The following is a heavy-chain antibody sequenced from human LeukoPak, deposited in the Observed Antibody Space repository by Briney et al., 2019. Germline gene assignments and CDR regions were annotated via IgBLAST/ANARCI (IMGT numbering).Heavy chain of an antibody. CDR2: ISYDGSYT. D-gene: IGHD6-25*01. V-gene: IGHV3-30*04. CDR1: GFTFSTYT. Sequence: GGSLRLSCAASGFTFSTYTMRWVRQAPGKGLEWVAVISYDGSYTYYAESVRGRFTFFRDNSKNTLYLQMNSLKPEDTAVYYCARGYRPYNSACLFASWGQGTLVTVSS. J-gene: IGHJ4*02. CDR3: ARGYRPYNSACLFAS.